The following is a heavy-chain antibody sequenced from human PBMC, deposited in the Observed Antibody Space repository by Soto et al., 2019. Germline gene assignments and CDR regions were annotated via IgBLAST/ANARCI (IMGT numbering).Heavy chain of an antibody. D-gene: IGHD3-10*01. CDR2: INHSGST. CDR1: GGSFSGYY. Sequence: QVQLQQWGAGLLKPSETLSLTCAVYGGSFSGYYWSWIRQPPGKGLEWIGEINHSGSTNYNPSLKSRVTISVDTSKNQCSLKLSSVTAADAAVYYCASLGPYGSGAYYFDYWGQGTLVTVSS. J-gene: IGHJ4*02. CDR3: ASLGPYGSGAYYFDY. V-gene: IGHV4-34*01.